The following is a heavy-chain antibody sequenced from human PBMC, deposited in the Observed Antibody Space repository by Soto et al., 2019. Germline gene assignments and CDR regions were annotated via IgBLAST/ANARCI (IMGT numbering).Heavy chain of an antibody. CDR1: GYSISAGCY. J-gene: IGHJ4*02. D-gene: IGHD5-18*01. Sequence: SETLSLTCTVSGYSISAGCYWGWIRQPPGKELEWIGSMYPTGSTYYNPSLKSRVTISIDTSKNQFSLKLTSVTAADTAVYYCVRDLSYGLYYFDHWGQGTLVTVSS. CDR3: VRDLSYGLYYFDH. V-gene: IGHV4-38-2*02. CDR2: MYPTGST.